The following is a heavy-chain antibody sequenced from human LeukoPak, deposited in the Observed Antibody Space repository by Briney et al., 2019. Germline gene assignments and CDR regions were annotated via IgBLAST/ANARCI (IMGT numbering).Heavy chain of an antibody. V-gene: IGHV3-21*01. D-gene: IGHD1-26*01. CDR3: ARGLAYSGGDFDY. J-gene: IGHJ4*02. Sequence: GGSLRLSCAASGFTFSSYSMNWVRQAPGKGLEWVSSISSSSSYIYYADSVKGRFTISRDTSKNTLFLQMNSLRAEDTAVYFCARGLAYSGGDFDYWGQGTLVTVSS. CDR1: GFTFSSYS. CDR2: ISSSSSYI.